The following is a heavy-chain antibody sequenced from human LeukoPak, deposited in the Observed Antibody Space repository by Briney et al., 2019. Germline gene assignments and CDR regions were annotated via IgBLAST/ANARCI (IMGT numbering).Heavy chain of an antibody. CDR3: ARVARGYSYGYEADY. CDR2: INWIGSGT. V-gene: IGHV3-20*04. CDR1: GFIFDDYG. D-gene: IGHD5-18*01. J-gene: IGHJ4*02. Sequence: RLGGSLRLSCAASGFIFDDYGMSWVRQAPGKGLEWISGINWIGSGTGYSDSVKGRFTISRDNAKNSLYLQMNSLRAEDTAFYYCARVARGYSYGYEADYWGQGTLVTVSS.